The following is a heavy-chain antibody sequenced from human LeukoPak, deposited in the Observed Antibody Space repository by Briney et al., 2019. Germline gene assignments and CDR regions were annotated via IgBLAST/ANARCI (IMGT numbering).Heavy chain of an antibody. CDR2: IYYSGST. V-gene: IGHV4-59*08. Sequence: KPSETLSLTCTVSGGSINSHYWSWIRQPPGKGLEWIGDIYYSGSTKYNPSLKSRVTISVDTSKNHLSLKLSSVLAADTAIYYCVRRDNPGWNYFDYWGQGILVTVSS. CDR3: VRRDNPGWNYFDY. D-gene: IGHD6-19*01. CDR1: GGSINSHY. J-gene: IGHJ4*02.